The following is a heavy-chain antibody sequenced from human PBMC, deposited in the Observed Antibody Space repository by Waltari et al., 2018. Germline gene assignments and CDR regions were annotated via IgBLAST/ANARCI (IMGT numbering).Heavy chain of an antibody. CDR1: GGTFSRHF. V-gene: IGHV1-69*01. D-gene: IGHD2-2*01. CDR2: ISPFCGTA. CDR3: ARELLEHCSSAICPHGYVDS. Sequence: QVQLVQSGAEVKKPGSSVKVSCKASGGTFSRHFISWVRQAPGQGLEWMGGISPFCGTANYAQKFQGRVTMTADESTSTAYMDLSSLRPEDTAVYYCARELLEHCSSAICPHGYVDSWGQGTLVTVSS. J-gene: IGHJ4*02.